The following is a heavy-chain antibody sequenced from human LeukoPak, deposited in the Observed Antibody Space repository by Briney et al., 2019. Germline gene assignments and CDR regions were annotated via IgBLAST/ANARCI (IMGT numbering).Heavy chain of an antibody. V-gene: IGHV3-30*02. CDR3: AKDLDGSGTYYNTGQDALDF. CDR2: IRNDETET. J-gene: IGHJ3*01. D-gene: IGHD3-10*01. CDR1: EFPFNTFN. Sequence: GGSLRLSCAAPEFPFNTFNIHWIRQAPGRGLEWVSFIRNDETETHYADFAKGRFTISGDKSQNSLYLQMNSLRPDDTAVYYCAKDLDGSGTYYNTGQDALDFWGPGTVVTVSS.